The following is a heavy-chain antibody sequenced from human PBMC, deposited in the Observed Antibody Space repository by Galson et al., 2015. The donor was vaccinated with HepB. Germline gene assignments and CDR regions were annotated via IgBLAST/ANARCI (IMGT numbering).Heavy chain of an antibody. J-gene: IGHJ4*02. Sequence: SVKVSCKASGYTFTSYAMNWVRQAPGQGLEWMGRINTNTGNPTYAQGFTGRFVFSLDTSVSTAYLQISSLKAEDTAVYYCARDLLRGQLVFDYWGQGTLVTVSS. CDR1: GYTFTSYA. V-gene: IGHV7-4-1*02. CDR3: ARDLLRGQLVFDY. D-gene: IGHD6-13*01. CDR2: INTNTGNP.